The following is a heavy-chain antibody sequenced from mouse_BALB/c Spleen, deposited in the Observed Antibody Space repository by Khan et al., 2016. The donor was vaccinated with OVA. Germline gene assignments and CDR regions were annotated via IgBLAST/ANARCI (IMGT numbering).Heavy chain of an antibody. CDR1: GYTFSTYW. V-gene: IGHV1-9*01. CDR3: ARMGDYGDGAWFAY. CDR2: ILPGSGNT. Sequence: QVQLQQSGTELMKPGASVKISCKATGYTFSTYWIEWVKQRPGHGLEWIGEILPGSGNTNNNEKFKGKATFTADTSSNTAYMQLSSLTSEDSAVYYWARMGDYGDGAWFAYWGQGTLVTVSA. D-gene: IGHD2-13*01. J-gene: IGHJ3*01.